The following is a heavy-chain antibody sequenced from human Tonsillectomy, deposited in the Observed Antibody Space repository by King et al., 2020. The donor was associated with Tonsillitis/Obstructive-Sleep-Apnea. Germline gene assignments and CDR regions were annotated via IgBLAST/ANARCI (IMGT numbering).Heavy chain of an antibody. CDR1: GFTFSSYW. CDR2: IEGDGSLK. J-gene: IGHJ3*01. Sequence: EVQLVESGGGLVQPGGSLRLSCVASGFTFSSYWMIWVRQAPGKGLEWVANIEGDGSLKHYVDSVKGRFTISRDNAKNSLNLQMNSLRAEDTAVYYCARDQNYHDSGNQWWDAFDLWGQGTMVTVSS. V-gene: IGHV3-7*04. CDR3: ARDQNYHDSGNQWWDAFDL. D-gene: IGHD3-10*01.